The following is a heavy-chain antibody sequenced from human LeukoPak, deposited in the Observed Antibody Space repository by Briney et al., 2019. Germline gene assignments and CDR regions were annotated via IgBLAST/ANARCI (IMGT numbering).Heavy chain of an antibody. CDR1: GFTFSSYG. Sequence: GGSLRLSCAPSGFTFSSYGIDWSPRCPGNGLKWLSYISSGSSTIYYADSVKGRFTISRDNAKNSLYLQMNSLRDEDTAVYYCAKSSGWFLEYWGQGALVTVSS. CDR3: AKSSGWFLEY. D-gene: IGHD6-19*01. CDR2: ISSGSSTI. V-gene: IGHV3-48*02. J-gene: IGHJ4*02.